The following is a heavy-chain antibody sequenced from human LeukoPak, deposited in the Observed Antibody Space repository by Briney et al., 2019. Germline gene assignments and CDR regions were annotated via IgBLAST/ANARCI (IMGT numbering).Heavy chain of an antibody. Sequence: GGSLRLSCAASGFTFSGTAIHWVRQASGKGLEWVGRIRSKANSYATAYAASVKGRFTISRDDSKNTAYLQMNSLKTEDTAVYYCTRRPVLRYFDWLSDAFDIWGQGTMVTVSS. D-gene: IGHD3-9*01. CDR3: TRRPVLRYFDWLSDAFDI. CDR2: IRSKANSYAT. V-gene: IGHV3-73*01. CDR1: GFTFSGTA. J-gene: IGHJ3*02.